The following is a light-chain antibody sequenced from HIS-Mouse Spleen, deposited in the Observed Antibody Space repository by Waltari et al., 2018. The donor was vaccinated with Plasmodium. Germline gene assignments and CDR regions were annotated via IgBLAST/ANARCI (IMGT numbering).Light chain of an antibody. CDR1: SSDAGAYHY. J-gene: IGLJ1*01. CDR2: EVS. CDR3: SSYAGSNNYV. V-gene: IGLV2-8*01. Sequence: QSALTQPPSAPGSPGQSATTSCPGTSSDAGAYHYASCYQQPPGKPPKLMIYEVSKRPSGVPDRFSGSKSGNTASLTVSGLQAEDEADYYCSSYAGSNNYVFGTGTKVTVL.